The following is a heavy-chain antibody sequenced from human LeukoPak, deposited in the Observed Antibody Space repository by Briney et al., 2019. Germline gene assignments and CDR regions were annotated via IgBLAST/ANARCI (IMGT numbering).Heavy chain of an antibody. J-gene: IGHJ4*02. Sequence: PGGPLRLSCAASGFTFSSYGMHWVRQAPGKGLEWVAVISYDGSNKYYADSVKGRFTISRDNSKNTLYLQMNSLRAEDTAVYYCAKDRYDYWGQGTLVTVSS. CDR1: GFTFSSYG. CDR2: ISYDGSNK. V-gene: IGHV3-30*18. CDR3: AKDRYDY.